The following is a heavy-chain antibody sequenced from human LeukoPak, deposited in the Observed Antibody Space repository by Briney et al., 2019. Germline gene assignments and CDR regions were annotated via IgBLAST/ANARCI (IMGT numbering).Heavy chain of an antibody. CDR1: GFIFSKYA. Sequence: QPGGSLRLSCAASGFIFSKYAMHWVRRAPGKGLEWVAVISYDGSNKYYADSVKGRFTISRDNSKNTLYLQMNSLRAEDTAVYYCAKFAGSPHRPENDYWGQGTLVTVSS. CDR3: AKFAGSPHRPENDY. J-gene: IGHJ4*02. V-gene: IGHV3-30*18. CDR2: ISYDGSNK. D-gene: IGHD3-10*01.